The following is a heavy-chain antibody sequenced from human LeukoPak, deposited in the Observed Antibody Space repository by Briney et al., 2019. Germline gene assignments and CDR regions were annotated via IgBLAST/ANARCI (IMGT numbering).Heavy chain of an antibody. D-gene: IGHD5-12*01. CDR3: AKARVEYSGYDSY. CDR2: IYYSGST. J-gene: IGHJ4*02. Sequence: SETLSLTCTVSGDSISSYYWSWIRQPPGKGLEWIGYIYYSGSTNYNPSLKSRVTISVDTSKNQFSVKLSSVTAADTAIYYCAKARVEYSGYDSYWGQGTLVTVSS. CDR1: GDSISSYY. V-gene: IGHV4-59*01.